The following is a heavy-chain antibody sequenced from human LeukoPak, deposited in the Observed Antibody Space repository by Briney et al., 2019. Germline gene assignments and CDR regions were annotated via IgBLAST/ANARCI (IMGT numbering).Heavy chain of an antibody. CDR1: GFTFSSYS. CDR2: ISSSSSYI. Sequence: KSGGSLRLSCAASGFTFSSYSMNWIRQAPGKGLEWVSSISSSSSYIYYADLVKGRFTISRDNAKNSLYLQMNSLRAEDTAVYYCARSSYSSSSSVWGQGTMVTVSS. CDR3: ARSSYSSSSSV. D-gene: IGHD6-6*01. J-gene: IGHJ3*01. V-gene: IGHV3-21*01.